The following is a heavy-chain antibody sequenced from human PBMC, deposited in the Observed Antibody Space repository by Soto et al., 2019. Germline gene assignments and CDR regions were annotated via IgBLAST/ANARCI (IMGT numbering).Heavy chain of an antibody. CDR2: ISAYNGNT. CDR3: ARGNPYYDSSGYYRPHFDY. V-gene: IGHV1-18*01. D-gene: IGHD3-22*01. CDR1: GYTFTSYG. J-gene: IGHJ4*02. Sequence: QVQLVQSGAEVKKPGASVKVSCKASGYTFTSYGISWVRQAPGQGLEWMGWISAYNGNTTYAQKLQGRVTMTTDTSTSTADMELRSLRSDDTAVYYCARGNPYYDSSGYYRPHFDYWGQGTLVTVSS.